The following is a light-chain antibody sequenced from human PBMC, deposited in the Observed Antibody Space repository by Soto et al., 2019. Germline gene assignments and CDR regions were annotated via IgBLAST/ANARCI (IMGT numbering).Light chain of an antibody. Sequence: EIVLTQSPGTLSLSPGERATLSCRASQSVSSLYLAWYQQKPGQAPRLLIYGASSRATGVPDRFSGSASGTDLTLTISSLEPEDFAVYYCHQLRIYRSTFGGGTKVEIK. CDR1: QSVSSLY. V-gene: IGKV3-20*01. CDR2: GAS. J-gene: IGKJ4*01. CDR3: HQLRIYRST.